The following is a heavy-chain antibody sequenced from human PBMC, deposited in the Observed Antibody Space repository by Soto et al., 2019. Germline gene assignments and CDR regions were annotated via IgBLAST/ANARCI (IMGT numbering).Heavy chain of an antibody. Sequence: QVQLVESGGGVVQPGRSLRLSCAASGFIFSSYAMHWVRQAPGKGLEWVAVISFDGSYKYYADSVKGRFTISRDNSKNTLCLQMNSLRAVDTAVYYCPRGYDFWSGYYYPYGMDVWGQGTTVTVSS. CDR3: PRGYDFWSGYYYPYGMDV. J-gene: IGHJ6*02. CDR1: GFIFSSYA. D-gene: IGHD3-3*01. CDR2: ISFDGSYK. V-gene: IGHV3-30-3*01.